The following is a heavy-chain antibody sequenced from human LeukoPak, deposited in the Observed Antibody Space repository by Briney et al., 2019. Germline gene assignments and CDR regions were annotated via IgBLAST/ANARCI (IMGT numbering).Heavy chain of an antibody. Sequence: PSETLSLTCTVSGGSISSSSYYWGWIRQPPGKGLEWIGSIYYGGNTYYNPSLKSRVTISVDTSKNQFSLKLSSVTAADTAMYYCATPLMTTADYWGQGMLVTVSS. D-gene: IGHD4-17*01. CDR1: GGSISSSSYY. J-gene: IGHJ4*02. CDR2: IYYGGNT. CDR3: ATPLMTTADY. V-gene: IGHV4-39*01.